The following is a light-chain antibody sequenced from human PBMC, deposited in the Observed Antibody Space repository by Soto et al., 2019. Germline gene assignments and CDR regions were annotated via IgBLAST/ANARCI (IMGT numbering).Light chain of an antibody. CDR1: QYISNY. CDR2: DAS. Sequence: IQMTQSPSSLSASVGDRVTITCQASQYISNYLNWYQQEPGKAPKLLIYDASNLETGIPSRFNGSGAGTDFTLTINSLQPGDVATYYCQHYQTLPLTFGGGTKVEIK. V-gene: IGKV1-33*01. CDR3: QHYQTLPLT. J-gene: IGKJ4*01.